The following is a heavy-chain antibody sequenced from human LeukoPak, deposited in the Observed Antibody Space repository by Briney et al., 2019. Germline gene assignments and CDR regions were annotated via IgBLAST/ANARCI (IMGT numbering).Heavy chain of an antibody. Sequence: ASVKVSCKASGYTFTGYYMHWVRQAPGQGLEWMGWINPNSGGTNYAQKFQGRVTMTRDTSISTAYMELSRLRSDDTAVYYCARDLDTAMTFDYWGQGTLVTVSS. J-gene: IGHJ4*02. CDR3: ARDLDTAMTFDY. CDR1: GYTFTGYY. D-gene: IGHD5-18*01. CDR2: INPNSGGT. V-gene: IGHV1-2*02.